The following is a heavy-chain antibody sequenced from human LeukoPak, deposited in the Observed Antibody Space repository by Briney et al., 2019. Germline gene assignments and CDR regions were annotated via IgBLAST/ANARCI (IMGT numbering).Heavy chain of an antibody. CDR3: ARALEPVMTTVYGFDP. V-gene: IGHV4-4*07. CDR1: GGSISSYY. J-gene: IGHJ5*02. Sequence: ASETLSLTCTVSGGSISSYYWSWIRQPAGKGPEWIGRIYTSGSTNYNPSLKSRVTMSVDTSKNQFSLKLSSVTAADTAVYYCARALEPVMTTVYGFDPWGQGTLVTVSS. D-gene: IGHD4-11*01. CDR2: IYTSGST.